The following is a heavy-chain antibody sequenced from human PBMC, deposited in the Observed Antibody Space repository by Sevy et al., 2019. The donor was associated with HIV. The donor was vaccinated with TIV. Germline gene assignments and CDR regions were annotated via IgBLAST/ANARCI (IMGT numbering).Heavy chain of an antibody. J-gene: IGHJ4*01. Sequence: GGSLRLSCAASRFSFRSYWMTWVRQAPGKGLEWVANISRDESARNYLDSVKGRFTISRDNAKNLLYLQINSLRVDDTAVYYCVTDDRPSGWLFDFWGPGAQVTVSS. CDR1: RFSFRSYW. CDR2: ISRDESAR. D-gene: IGHD6-19*01. V-gene: IGHV3-7*01. CDR3: VTDDRPSGWLFDF.